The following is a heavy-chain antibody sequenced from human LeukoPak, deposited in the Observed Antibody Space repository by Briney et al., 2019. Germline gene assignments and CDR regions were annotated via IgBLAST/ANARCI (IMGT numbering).Heavy chain of an antibody. CDR1: GFTFSSYE. V-gene: IGHV3-48*03. CDR3: ASLGVDDFWSGQLDY. CDR2: ISSSGSTI. Sequence: PGGSLRLSXAASGFTFSSYEMNWVRQAPGKGMEWVSYISSSGSTIYYADSVKGRFTISRDNAKNSLYLQMNSLRAEDTAVYYCASLGVDDFWSGQLDYWGQGTLVTVSS. J-gene: IGHJ4*02. D-gene: IGHD3-3*01.